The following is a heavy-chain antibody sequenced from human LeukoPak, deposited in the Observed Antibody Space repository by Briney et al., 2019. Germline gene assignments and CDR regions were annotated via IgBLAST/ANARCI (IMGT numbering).Heavy chain of an antibody. D-gene: IGHD5-18*01. CDR2: IYYSGST. J-gene: IGHJ6*03. CDR1: GGSLSSYY. V-gene: IGHV4-59*01. CDR3: ARTTEAGYTYDYFYYYYMDV. Sequence: SETLSLTCTVSGGSLSSYYWSWIRQPPGKGLEWIGYIYYSGSTNYNPSLTSRVTISVDTSKNEFSLKLSSVTGADPAVYYCARTTEAGYTYDYFYYYYMDVWGKGTTVTISS.